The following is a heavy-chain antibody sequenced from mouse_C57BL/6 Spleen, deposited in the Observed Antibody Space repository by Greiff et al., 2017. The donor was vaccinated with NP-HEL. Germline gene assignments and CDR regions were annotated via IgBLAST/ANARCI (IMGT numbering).Heavy chain of an antibody. CDR2: IYPGDGDT. D-gene: IGHD1-1*01. CDR3: AITTVVGMDY. Sequence: VQLQQSGPELVKPGASVKISCKASGYAFSSSWMNWVKQRPGKGLEWIGRIYPGDGDTNYNGKFKGKATLTADKSSSTAYMQLSSLTSEDSAVYFCAITTVVGMDYWGQGTSVTVSS. V-gene: IGHV1-82*01. J-gene: IGHJ4*01. CDR1: GYAFSSSW.